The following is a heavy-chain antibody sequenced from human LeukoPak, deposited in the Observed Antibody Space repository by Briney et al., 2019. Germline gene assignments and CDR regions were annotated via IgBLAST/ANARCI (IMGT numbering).Heavy chain of an antibody. CDR3: ARAVTGTTSPFHYALDV. Sequence: GGSLRLSCAASGFTFSSYAMAWVRQAPGRGLEWVSSISGSAASTYYADSVKGRFTISRDNSKNTVNLQMNSLRAEDTAVYYCARAVTGTTSPFHYALDVWGQGTTVSVSS. CDR2: ISGSAAST. J-gene: IGHJ6*02. V-gene: IGHV3-23*01. D-gene: IGHD1-7*01. CDR1: GFTFSSYA.